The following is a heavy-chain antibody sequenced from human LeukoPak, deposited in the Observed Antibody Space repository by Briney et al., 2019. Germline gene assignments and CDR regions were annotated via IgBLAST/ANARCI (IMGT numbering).Heavy chain of an antibody. D-gene: IGHD1-26*01. J-gene: IGHJ4*02. V-gene: IGHV3-21*01. CDR1: GFTFSSYG. Sequence: PGGSLRLSCAGSGFTFSSYGLRWVRQTPGKGLEWVSSISSSSKYIYYADSLKGRFTISRDNAKNSLYLQMNSLRAEDTAVYYCARDRIVGASIFAYWGQGTLVTVSS. CDR2: ISSSSKYI. CDR3: ARDRIVGASIFAY.